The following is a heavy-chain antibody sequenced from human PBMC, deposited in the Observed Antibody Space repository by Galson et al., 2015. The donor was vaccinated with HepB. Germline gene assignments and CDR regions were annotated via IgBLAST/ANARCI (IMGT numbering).Heavy chain of an antibody. D-gene: IGHD2-8*02. J-gene: IGHJ4*02. CDR1: GFSLRTSGVG. CDR3: ARSLGLVGPCFDI. Sequence: LTCTFSGFSLRTSGVGVGWVRQSPGKALEWLALIYWSDDKLYSPSLRSRLTITKDTSKNQVVLTMTNLDPMDTATYYCARSLGLVGPCFDIWGQGTLVTVSS. CDR2: IYWSDDK. V-gene: IGHV2-5*01.